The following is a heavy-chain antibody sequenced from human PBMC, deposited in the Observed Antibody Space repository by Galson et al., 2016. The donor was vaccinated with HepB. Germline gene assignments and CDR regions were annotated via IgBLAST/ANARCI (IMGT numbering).Heavy chain of an antibody. V-gene: IGHV7-4-1*02. CDR2: INTKTGKP. Sequence: SVKVSCKASGYSFITYSMNWVRQAPGQGPEWVGWINTKTGKPTYAPGLTGRFAFSLDTSVSTAFLEISRLKAEDTAVYYCARGAGSWSAFDYWGHGTLITVSS. J-gene: IGHJ4*01. CDR1: GYSFITYS. CDR3: ARGAGSWSAFDY. D-gene: IGHD6-13*01.